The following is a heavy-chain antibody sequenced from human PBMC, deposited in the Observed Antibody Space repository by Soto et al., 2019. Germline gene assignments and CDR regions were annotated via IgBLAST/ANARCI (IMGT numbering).Heavy chain of an antibody. J-gene: IGHJ4*02. Sequence: SETLSLTCTVFGGSVSSYYWSWIRQSPGKGLEWIGYIYYSGSTKYKPSLMSRVTISVDTSKNQFSLKVSSATAADTAVYYCARHSTRNYGLSYYDYWGLGALVTVSS. V-gene: IGHV4-59*08. D-gene: IGHD4-4*01. CDR2: IYYSGST. CDR1: GGSVSSYY. CDR3: ARHSTRNYGLSYYDY.